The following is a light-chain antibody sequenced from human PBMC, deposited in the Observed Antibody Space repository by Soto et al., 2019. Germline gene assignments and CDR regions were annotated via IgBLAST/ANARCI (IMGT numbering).Light chain of an antibody. V-gene: IGKV3-11*01. J-gene: IGKJ1*01. CDR2: GAS. CDR1: QSVSSN. Sequence: EIVMTQSPATLSVSPGERATLSCRASQSVSSNLAWYQQKPGQAPRLLIYGASRRATGIPDRFSASGSGTDFTLTISSLEPEDFAVYYCQQRTNWAWTFGQGTKVDIK. CDR3: QQRTNWAWT.